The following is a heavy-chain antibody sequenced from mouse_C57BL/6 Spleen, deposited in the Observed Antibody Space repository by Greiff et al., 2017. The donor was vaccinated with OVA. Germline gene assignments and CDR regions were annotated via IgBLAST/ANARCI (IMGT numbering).Heavy chain of an antibody. CDR3: ARREATVVAAYYFDY. V-gene: IGHV14-2*01. Sequence: VQLKESGAELVKPGASVKLSCTASGFNIKDYYMHWVKQRTEQGLEWIGRIDPEDGETKYAPKFQGKATITADTSSNTAYLQLSSLTSEDTAVYYCARREATVVAAYYFDYWGQGTTLTVSS. CDR1: GFNIKDYY. CDR2: IDPEDGET. D-gene: IGHD1-1*01. J-gene: IGHJ2*01.